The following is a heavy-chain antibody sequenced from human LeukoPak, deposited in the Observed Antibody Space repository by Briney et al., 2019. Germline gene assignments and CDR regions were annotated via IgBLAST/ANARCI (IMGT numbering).Heavy chain of an antibody. CDR2: IYYSGTS. Sequence: SVTLSLTCTVSGGSVSSGTYYWSWIRQPPGRRLEWIGYIYYSGTSNYNPSFKSRVTMSVDTSKSQFSLKLSSVTAADTAVYYCAMWGNYYDSSGNYWGQGTLVTVSS. D-gene: IGHD3-22*01. V-gene: IGHV4-61*01. CDR3: AMWGNYYDSSGNY. CDR1: GGSVSSGTYY. J-gene: IGHJ4*02.